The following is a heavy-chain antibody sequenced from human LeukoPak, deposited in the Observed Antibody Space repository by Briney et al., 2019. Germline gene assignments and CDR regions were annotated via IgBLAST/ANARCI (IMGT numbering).Heavy chain of an antibody. V-gene: IGHV4-34*01. Sequence: SETLSLTCAVYGGSFSGYYWSWIRQPPGKGLEWIGEINHSGSTNYNPSLKSRVTIPVDTSKNQFSLKLSSVTAADTAVYYCYLWFGEDYMDVWGKGTTVTISS. CDR1: GGSFSGYY. J-gene: IGHJ6*03. D-gene: IGHD3-10*01. CDR2: INHSGST. CDR3: YLWFGEDYMDV.